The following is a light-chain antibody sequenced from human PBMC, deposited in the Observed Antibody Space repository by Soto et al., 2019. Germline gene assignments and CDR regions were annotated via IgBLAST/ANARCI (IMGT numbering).Light chain of an antibody. V-gene: IGLV3-21*02. CDR2: DDS. CDR3: QVWDSGSDHYV. J-gene: IGLJ1*01. CDR1: YIEGKS. Sequence: SYELTQPPSVSVAPAQTATITCEGSYIEGKSVHWYQQKPGQAPVLVVYDDSDRPSGIPERFTGSNSGNTATLTISRLEGGDEADYYCQVWDSGSDHYVFGSGTKLTVL.